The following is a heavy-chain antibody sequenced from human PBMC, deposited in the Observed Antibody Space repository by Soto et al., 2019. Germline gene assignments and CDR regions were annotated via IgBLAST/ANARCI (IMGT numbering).Heavy chain of an antibody. CDR3: ARWEHDHGKMDV. CDR2: TYYRSKWYN. Sequence: PSQTLSLTCAISGDSVSSSSAAWSWIRQSPSRGLEWLGRTYYRSKWYNQYALSVKSRITINPDTSKNQFSLQLNSVTPEDTAVYDGARWEHDHGKMDVLGRGTTVNGSS. V-gene: IGHV6-1*01. CDR1: GDSVSSSSAA. J-gene: IGHJ6*02. D-gene: IGHD1-26*01.